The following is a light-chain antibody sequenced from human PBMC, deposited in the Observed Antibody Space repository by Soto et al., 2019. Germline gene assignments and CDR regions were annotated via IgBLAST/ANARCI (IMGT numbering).Light chain of an antibody. CDR1: SSDVGGYNY. Sequence: QSALAQPASVSGSPGQSITISCTGTSSDVGGYNYVSWYQQHPGKAPKLMIYDVSNRPSGVSNRFSGSKSGNTASLTISGLQAEDEADYYCSSYTSSSTLFYVFGTGTKVTXL. J-gene: IGLJ1*01. V-gene: IGLV2-14*01. CDR2: DVS. CDR3: SSYTSSSTLFYV.